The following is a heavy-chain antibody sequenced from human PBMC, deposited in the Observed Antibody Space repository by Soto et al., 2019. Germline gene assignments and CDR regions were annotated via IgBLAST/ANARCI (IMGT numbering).Heavy chain of an antibody. CDR2: IYYSGST. V-gene: IGHV4-59*01. J-gene: IGHJ5*02. CDR3: ARGLRSSGWYSDLNWYDP. Sequence: SETLSLTCTVSGGSISSYYWSWIRQPPGKGLEWIGYIYYSGSTNYNPSLKSRVTISVDTSKNQFSLKLSSVTAADTAVYYCARGLRSSGWYSDLNWYDPWGQGTLVTVSS. D-gene: IGHD6-19*01. CDR1: GGSISSYY.